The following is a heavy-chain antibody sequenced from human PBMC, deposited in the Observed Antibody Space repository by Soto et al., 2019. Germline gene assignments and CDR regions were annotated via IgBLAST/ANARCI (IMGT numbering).Heavy chain of an antibody. Sequence: PGGSLRLSCVGYGFPLSSYWMTWVRQSPGKGLEWVANIKNDGSEKNYVDSVKGRFTISRDNAENSVYLQMNSLRVEDTAVYYCARAGSSAYYPANYWGQGTLVTVSS. CDR3: ARAGSSAYYPANY. CDR2: IKNDGSEK. J-gene: IGHJ4*02. D-gene: IGHD3-22*01. V-gene: IGHV3-7*03. CDR1: GFPLSSYW.